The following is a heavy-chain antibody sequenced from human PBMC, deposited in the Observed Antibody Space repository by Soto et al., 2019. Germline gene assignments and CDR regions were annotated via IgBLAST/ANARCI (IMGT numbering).Heavy chain of an antibody. CDR3: ARAGLAAAGSYYYYGMDV. D-gene: IGHD6-13*01. CDR1: GYPFTGPY. J-gene: IGHJ6*02. V-gene: IGHV1-2*02. Sequence: EASVKVYCKASGYPFTGPYIYWVRQAPGQVLEWMGWINPSSGGTEFAEKFQGRVTVTRDTSIRTVFLELNSLTSDDTGVYFCARAGLAAAGSYYYYGMDVWGQGTTVTVSS. CDR2: INPSSGGT.